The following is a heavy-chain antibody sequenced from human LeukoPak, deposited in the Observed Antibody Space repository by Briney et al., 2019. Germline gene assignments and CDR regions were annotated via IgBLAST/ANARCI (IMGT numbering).Heavy chain of an antibody. CDR2: ISGSGVST. D-gene: IGHD6-19*01. CDR3: ARALSSGWYPAFDY. J-gene: IGHJ4*02. CDR1: GFTFSSYA. V-gene: IGHV3-23*01. Sequence: PGGSLRLSCAASGFTFSSYAMSWVRQAPGKGLEWVSTISGSGVSTYYADSVKGRFTIPRDNSKNTLYLQMNSLRAEDTAVYYCARALSSGWYPAFDYWGQGTLVTVSS.